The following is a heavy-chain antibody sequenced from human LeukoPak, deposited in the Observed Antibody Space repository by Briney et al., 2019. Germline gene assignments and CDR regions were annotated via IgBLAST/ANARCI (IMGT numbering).Heavy chain of an antibody. CDR2: ISGSSTYT. CDR1: GLTFSDDY. D-gene: IGHD6-25*01. Sequence: PGGSLRLSCASSGLTFSDDYMSWIGQAPGKGLEWVSHISGSSTYTNYAASVKGCFTISRVNANNPLDLQMNSLTAEDTAVFYCARVGSSGYYCDFWGQGTLVSVSS. V-gene: IGHV3-11*06. J-gene: IGHJ4*02. CDR3: ARVGSSGYYCDF.